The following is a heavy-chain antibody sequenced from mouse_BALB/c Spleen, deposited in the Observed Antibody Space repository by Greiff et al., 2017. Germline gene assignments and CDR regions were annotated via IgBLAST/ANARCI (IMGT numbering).Heavy chain of an antibody. CDR2: INPGSGGT. J-gene: IGHJ2*01. CDR1: GYAFTNYL. V-gene: IGHV1-54*01. D-gene: IGHD1-1*01. CDR3: ARHGFCDY. Sequence: VKLMESGAELVRPGTSVKVSCKASGYAFTNYLIEWVKQRPGQGLEWIGVINPGSGGTKYNEKFKGKATLTADKSSSTAYMQLSSLTSDDSAVYFCARHGFCDYWGQGTTLTVSS.